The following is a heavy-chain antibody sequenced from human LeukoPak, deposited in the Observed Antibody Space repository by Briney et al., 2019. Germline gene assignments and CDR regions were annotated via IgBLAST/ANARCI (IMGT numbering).Heavy chain of an antibody. J-gene: IGHJ4*02. CDR3: ARGPGGYYNY. Sequence: GVSLRLSCVASGFTFSRFNMHWVRQAPGKGLEWVSVIYTGGATYYADSVKGRFTISRDNSKNTLYLQMNGLRAEDTAVYYCARGPGGYYNYWGQGTLVTVSS. V-gene: IGHV3-53*01. CDR1: GFTFSRFN. CDR2: IYTGGAT. D-gene: IGHD3-22*01.